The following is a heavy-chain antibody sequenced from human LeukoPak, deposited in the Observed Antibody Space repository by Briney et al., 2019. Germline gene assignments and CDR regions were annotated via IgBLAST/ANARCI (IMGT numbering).Heavy chain of an antibody. CDR3: ARYIRTGGYYIDV. V-gene: IGHV3-7*01. CDR2: IKQDGGEK. Sequence: PGGSLRLSCAASGFTFSNYFMSWVRQAPGKGLEWLANIKQDGGEKYYVDSVKGRFTISRDNAKNSLYLQMNSLGAEDTAVYYCARYIRTGGYYIDVWGKGTTVTISS. J-gene: IGHJ6*03. D-gene: IGHD3-16*01. CDR1: GFTFSNYF.